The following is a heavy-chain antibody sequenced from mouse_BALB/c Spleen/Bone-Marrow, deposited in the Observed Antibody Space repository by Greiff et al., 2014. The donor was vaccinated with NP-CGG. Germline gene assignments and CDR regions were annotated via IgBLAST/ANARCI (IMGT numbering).Heavy chain of an antibody. Sequence: EVQLQESGGGLVKPGGSLKLSCTASGFTFSSYGMSWVRQTPEKRLEWVATISGGGSYKYYPDSVQGRITISRDNAKNNLYLQMSSLRSADTALYYCATQNFDYWGQGTTLTVSS. CDR3: ATQNFDY. CDR2: ISGGGSYK. CDR1: GFTFSSYG. V-gene: IGHV5-9-2*01. J-gene: IGHJ2*01.